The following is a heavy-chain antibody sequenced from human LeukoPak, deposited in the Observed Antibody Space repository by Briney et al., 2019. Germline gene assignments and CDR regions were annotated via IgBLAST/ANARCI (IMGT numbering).Heavy chain of an antibody. V-gene: IGHV4-30-4*08. CDR1: GGSLSSGDYY. J-gene: IGHJ5*02. CDR2: IYYSGST. CDR3: ARGRPHYGSGIFGVWFDP. Sequence: SQTLSLTCTVSGGSLSSGDYYWSWIRQPPGKGLEWIGYIYYSGSTYYNPSLKSRVTISVDTSKNQFSLKLSSVTAADTPVYYCARGRPHYGSGIFGVWFDPWGQGTLVTVFS. D-gene: IGHD3-10*01.